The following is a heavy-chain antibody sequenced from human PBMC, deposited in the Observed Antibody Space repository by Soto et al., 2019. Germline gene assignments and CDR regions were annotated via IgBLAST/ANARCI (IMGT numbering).Heavy chain of an antibody. J-gene: IGHJ4*02. V-gene: IGHV3-30*03. CDR2: ISYDGSNE. CDR3: ARTPRRKLRWYFGYFDY. Sequence: GGSLRLSCAVSGFTFSSYGMHWVRQAPGKGLEWVAHISYDGSNEHYVDSVKGRFTISRDNSKNTLYLQMNSLRAEDTAVYYCARTPRRKLRWYFGYFDYWGQGTLVTVSS. CDR1: GFTFSSYG. D-gene: IGHD4-17*01.